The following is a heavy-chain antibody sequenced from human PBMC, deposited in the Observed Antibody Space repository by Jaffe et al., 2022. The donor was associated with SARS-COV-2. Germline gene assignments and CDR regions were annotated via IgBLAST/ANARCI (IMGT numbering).Heavy chain of an antibody. D-gene: IGHD6-13*01. CDR2: ISYDGSNK. CDR1: GFTFSSYA. Sequence: QVQLVESGGGVVQPGRSLRLSCAASGFTFSSYAMHWVRQAPGKGLEWVAVISYDGSNKYYADSVKGRFTISRDNSKNTLYLQMNSLRAEDTAVYYCARDPLYSSSPETDAFDIWGQGTMVTVSS. V-gene: IGHV3-30-3*01. J-gene: IGHJ3*02. CDR3: ARDPLYSSSPETDAFDI.